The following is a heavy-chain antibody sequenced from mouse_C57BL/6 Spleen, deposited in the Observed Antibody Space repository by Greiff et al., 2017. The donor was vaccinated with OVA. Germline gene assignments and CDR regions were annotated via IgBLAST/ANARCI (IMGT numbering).Heavy chain of an antibody. D-gene: IGHD1-1*01. CDR3: ARVTSYGSVAY. Sequence: VKLQQPGAELVRPGSSVKLSCKASGYTFTSYWMHWVKQRPIQGLEWIGNIDPSDSETHYNQKFKDKATLSVDKSSSTAYMQLSSLTSEDSAVYYCARVTSYGSVAYWGQGTLVTVSA. CDR2: IDPSDSET. J-gene: IGHJ3*01. V-gene: IGHV1-52*01. CDR1: GYTFTSYW.